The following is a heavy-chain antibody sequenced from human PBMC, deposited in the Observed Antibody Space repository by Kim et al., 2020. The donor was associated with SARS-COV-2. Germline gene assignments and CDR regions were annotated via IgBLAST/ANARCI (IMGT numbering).Heavy chain of an antibody. CDR1: GFSIDEYG. Sequence: GGSLRLSCAASGFSIDEYGLSWVRQAPGKGLEWVSGINWNGGSTGYADSVKGRFTISRDNAKNSLYLQMNSLRVEDTAFYHCARDPIGETTGTAFDSWGQGTLVTVSS. J-gene: IGHJ4*02. V-gene: IGHV3-20*01. D-gene: IGHD1-1*01. CDR3: ARDPIGETTGTAFDS. CDR2: INWNGGST.